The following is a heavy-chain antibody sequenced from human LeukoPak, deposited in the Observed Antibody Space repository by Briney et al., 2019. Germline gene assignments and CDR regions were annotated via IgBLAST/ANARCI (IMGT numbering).Heavy chain of an antibody. J-gene: IGHJ4*02. D-gene: IGHD3-22*01. CDR3: ARLGRYYYDSSGEPDY. V-gene: IGHV4-59*08. CDR1: GGSISSYY. Sequence: SETLSLTCTVSGGSISSYYWSWIRQPPGKGLEWIGYIYYSGSTNYNPSLKSRVTISVDTSKNQFSLKLSSVTAADTAVYYCARLGRYYYDSSGEPDYWGQGTLVTVSS. CDR2: IYYSGST.